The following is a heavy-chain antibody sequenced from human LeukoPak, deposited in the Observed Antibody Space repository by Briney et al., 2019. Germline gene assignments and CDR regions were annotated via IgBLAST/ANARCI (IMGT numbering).Heavy chain of an antibody. CDR2: INPNSGGT. Sequence: ASVKVFCKASGYTFTGYYMHWVRQAPGQGLEWMGWINPNSGGTNYAQKFQGRVTMTRDTSISTAYMELSRLRSDDTAVYYCARDGIAVAGTHYMDVWGKGTTVTISS. J-gene: IGHJ6*03. CDR3: ARDGIAVAGTHYMDV. CDR1: GYTFTGYY. D-gene: IGHD6-19*01. V-gene: IGHV1-2*02.